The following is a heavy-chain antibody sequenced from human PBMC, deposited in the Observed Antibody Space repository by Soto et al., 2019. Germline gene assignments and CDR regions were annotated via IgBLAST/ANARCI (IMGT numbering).Heavy chain of an antibody. CDR3: ARFKDGYNFYFDY. J-gene: IGHJ4*02. V-gene: IGHV3-33*01. CDR1: GFTFSSYG. Sequence: QVQLVESGGGVVQPGRSLRLSCAASGFTFSSYGMHWVRQAPGKGLEWVGVIWYDGSNKYYADSVKGRFTISRDNSKNTLYLQMNSLRAEDTAVDYCARFKDGYNFYFDYWGQGTLVTVSS. D-gene: IGHD5-12*01. CDR2: IWYDGSNK.